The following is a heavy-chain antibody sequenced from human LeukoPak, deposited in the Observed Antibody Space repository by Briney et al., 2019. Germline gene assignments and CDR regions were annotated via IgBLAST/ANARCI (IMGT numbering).Heavy chain of an antibody. CDR3: AKAIAAAYYYFDY. CDR1: GFTFGSYA. J-gene: IGHJ4*02. V-gene: IGHV3-23*01. Sequence: GGSLRLSCAASGFTFGSYAMSWVRQAPGKGLEWVSSISGSGASTYYADSLKGRFTISRDNSHSTVYLQVNNLRVEDTAVYYCAKAIAAAYYYFDYWGQGTLVTVSS. D-gene: IGHD6-25*01. CDR2: ISGSGAST.